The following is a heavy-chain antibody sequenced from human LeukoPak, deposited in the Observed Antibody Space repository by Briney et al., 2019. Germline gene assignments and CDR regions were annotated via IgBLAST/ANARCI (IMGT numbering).Heavy chain of an antibody. CDR3: ARGGARYFDY. D-gene: IGHD1-26*01. V-gene: IGHV3-7*01. Sequence: GGSLRLSCEASGFTFTHYCMSWVRQAPGKGLEWVANIKQDESEKDYVDSVKGRFTISRDNAKNSLYLQMNSLRAEDTAVYYCARGGARYFDYWGQGALVTVSS. CDR2: IKQDESEK. J-gene: IGHJ4*02. CDR1: GFTFTHYC.